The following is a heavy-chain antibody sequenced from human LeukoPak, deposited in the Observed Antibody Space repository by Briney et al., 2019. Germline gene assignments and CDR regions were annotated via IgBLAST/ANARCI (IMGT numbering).Heavy chain of an antibody. CDR1: GGSISSGDYY. J-gene: IGHJ3*02. CDR2: IYYSGST. CDR3: ARVAFRAAHLYAFDI. D-gene: IGHD3-16*01. V-gene: IGHV4-30-4*01. Sequence: SETLSLTCTVSGGSISSGDYYWSWIRQPPGKGLEWIGYIYYSGSTYYNPSLKSRVTISVDTSKNQFSLKLSSVTAADTAVYYCARVAFRAAHLYAFDIWGQGTMVTVSS.